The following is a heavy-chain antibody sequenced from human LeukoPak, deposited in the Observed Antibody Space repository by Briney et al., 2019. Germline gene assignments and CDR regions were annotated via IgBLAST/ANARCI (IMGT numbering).Heavy chain of an antibody. CDR2: INHSGST. CDR1: GGSFSGYY. Sequence: KPSETLSLTCAVYGGSFSGYYWSWIRQPPGKGLEWIGEINHSGSTNYNPSLKSRVTISVDTSKNQFSLKLSSVTAAATAVYYCARGRIAARPMRYWGQGTLVTVSS. D-gene: IGHD6-6*01. V-gene: IGHV4-34*01. CDR3: ARGRIAARPMRY. J-gene: IGHJ4*02.